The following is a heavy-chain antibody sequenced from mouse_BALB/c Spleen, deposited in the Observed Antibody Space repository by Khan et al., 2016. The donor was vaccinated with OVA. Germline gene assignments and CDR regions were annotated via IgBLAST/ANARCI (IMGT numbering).Heavy chain of an antibody. CDR2: IWSDGNT. J-gene: IGHJ4*01. Sequence: QVQLKESGPGLVAPSQSLSITCTISGFSLTNYGVHWVRQPPGKGLEWLIVIWSDGNTTYNSELKSRLTISKDNSKSQVFLKMNSLQTDDTAMYFCARQPYYHYNIMDYWGQGTSVTVSS. CDR3: ARQPYYHYNIMDY. CDR1: GFSLTNYG. D-gene: IGHD2-10*01. V-gene: IGHV2-6-1*01.